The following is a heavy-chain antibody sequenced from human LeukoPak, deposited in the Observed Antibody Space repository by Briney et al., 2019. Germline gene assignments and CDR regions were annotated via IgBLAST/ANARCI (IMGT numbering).Heavy chain of an antibody. CDR2: IKQDGSEK. D-gene: IGHD3-16*02. CDR3: ARVSISKAGINWFDP. V-gene: IGHV3-7*01. CDR1: GFTFSSYW. J-gene: IGHJ5*02. Sequence: PGGSLRLSCAASGFTFSSYWMSWVRQAPGKGLGWVANIKQDGSEKYYVDSVKGRFTISRDNAKNSLYLQMNSLRAEDTAVYYCARVSISKAGINWFDPWGQGTLVTVSS.